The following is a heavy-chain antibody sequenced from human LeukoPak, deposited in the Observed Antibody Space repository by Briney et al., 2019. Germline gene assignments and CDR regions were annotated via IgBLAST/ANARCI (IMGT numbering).Heavy chain of an antibody. J-gene: IGHJ6*02. D-gene: IGHD4-17*01. Sequence: GGSLRLSCAASGYTFTSYGISWVRQAPGQGLEWMGWISAYNGNTNYAQKLQGRVTMTTDTSTSTAYMELRSLRSDDTAVYYCARDFPPPYDYGDGAEDWFSRVYYYYYGMDVWGQGTTVTVSS. CDR1: GYTFTSYG. V-gene: IGHV1-18*01. CDR2: ISAYNGNT. CDR3: ARDFPPPYDYGDGAEDWFSRVYYYYYGMDV.